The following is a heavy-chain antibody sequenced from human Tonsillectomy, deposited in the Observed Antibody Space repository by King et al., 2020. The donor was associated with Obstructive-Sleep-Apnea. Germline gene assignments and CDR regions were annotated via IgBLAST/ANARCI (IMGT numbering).Heavy chain of an antibody. J-gene: IGHJ4*02. CDR2: LKSDGSST. D-gene: IGHD3-22*01. V-gene: IGHV3-74*01. CDR1: GFTFSSYW. CDR3: VRARWYYDSPEPFWD. Sequence: VQLVESGGGLVQPGGSLRLSCAASGFTFSSYWMHWVRQAPGKGLVWVTRLKSDGSSTSYADSVKGRFTISRDNAKNTLYLQMNSLRAEDTAVYYCVRARWYYDSPEPFWDWGQGTLVTVSS.